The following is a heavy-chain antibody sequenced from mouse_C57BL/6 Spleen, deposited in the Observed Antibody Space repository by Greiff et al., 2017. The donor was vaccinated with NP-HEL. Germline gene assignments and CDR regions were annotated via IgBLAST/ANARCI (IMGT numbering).Heavy chain of an antibody. Sequence: VQLQESGAELVRPGASVTLSCKASGYTFTDYEMHWVKQTPVHGLEWIGAIDPETGGTAYNQKFKGKAILTADKSSSTAYMELRSLTSEDSAVYYCTRNYVYFDYWGQGTTLTVSS. CDR1: GYTFTDYE. CDR3: TRNYVYFDY. J-gene: IGHJ2*01. V-gene: IGHV1-15*01. D-gene: IGHD2-4*01. CDR2: IDPETGGT.